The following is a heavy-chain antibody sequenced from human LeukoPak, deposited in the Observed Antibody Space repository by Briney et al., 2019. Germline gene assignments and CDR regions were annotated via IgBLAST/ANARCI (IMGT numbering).Heavy chain of an antibody. CDR1: GGSISSGGYY. Sequence: SETLSLTCTVSGGSISSGGYYWIWIRQHPGKGLEWIGSIYYSGSTYYSPSLKSRVTISVDTSKNQFSLKLTSVTAADTAVYYCASQYDSSGYYFFDYWGQGTLVTVSS. V-gene: IGHV4-39*01. D-gene: IGHD3-22*01. J-gene: IGHJ4*02. CDR3: ASQYDSSGYYFFDY. CDR2: IYYSGST.